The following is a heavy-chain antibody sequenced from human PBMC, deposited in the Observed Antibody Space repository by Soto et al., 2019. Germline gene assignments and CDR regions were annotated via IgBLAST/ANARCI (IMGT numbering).Heavy chain of an antibody. CDR2: IYPGDSDT. CDR1: GYSFTSYW. D-gene: IGHD3-10*01. V-gene: IGHV5-51*01. CDR3: AGPNYGSGSYPYYYGMDV. J-gene: IGHJ6*02. Sequence: PGESLKISCKGSGYSFTSYWIGWVRQMPGKGLEWMGIIYPGDSDTRYSPSFQGQVTISADKSISTAYLQWSSLKASDTAMYYCAGPNYGSGSYPYYYGMDVWGQETTVTISS.